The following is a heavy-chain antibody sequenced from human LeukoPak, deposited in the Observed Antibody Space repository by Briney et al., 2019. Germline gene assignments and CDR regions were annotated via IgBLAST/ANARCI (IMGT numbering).Heavy chain of an antibody. CDR1: GGSISSSSYY. D-gene: IGHD3-22*01. CDR2: IYYSGST. J-gene: IGHJ3*02. Sequence: SETLSLTCTVSGGSISSSSYYWGWIRQPPGKGLEWIGSIYYSGSTYYNPSLKSRVTISVDTSKNQFSLKLSSVTAADTAVYYCASRAAEGRYYDSSGSRGAFDIWGQGTMVTVSS. CDR3: ASRAAEGRYYDSSGSRGAFDI. V-gene: IGHV4-39*07.